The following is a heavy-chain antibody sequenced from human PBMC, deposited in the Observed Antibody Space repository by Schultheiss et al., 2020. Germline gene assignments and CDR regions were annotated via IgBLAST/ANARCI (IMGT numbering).Heavy chain of an antibody. CDR3: ARDHYPMVRGAIDAFDI. V-gene: IGHV4-61*10. Sequence: SQTLSLTCSVSGDSTSSATYYWNWIRQPAGKGLEWIGYIYYSGSTNYNPSLKSRVTISVDTSKNQFSLKLSSEDTALYYCARDHYPMVRGAIDAFDIWGQGTMVTVSS. D-gene: IGHD3-10*01. J-gene: IGHJ3*02. CDR2: IYYSGST. CDR1: GDSTSSATYY.